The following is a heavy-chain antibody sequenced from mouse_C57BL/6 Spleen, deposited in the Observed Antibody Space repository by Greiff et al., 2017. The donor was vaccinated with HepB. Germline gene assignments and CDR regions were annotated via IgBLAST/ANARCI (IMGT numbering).Heavy chain of an antibody. CDR1: GYTFTDYN. CDR3: ATMVTTLFAY. D-gene: IGHD2-2*01. J-gene: IGHJ3*01. Sequence: EVQLQESGPELVKPGASVKIPCKASGYTFTDYNMDWVKQSHGKSLEWIGDINPNNGGTIYNQKFKGKAKLTVDKSSSTAYMELRSLTSEDTAVYYCATMVTTLFAYWGQGTLVTVSA. V-gene: IGHV1-18*01. CDR2: INPNNGGT.